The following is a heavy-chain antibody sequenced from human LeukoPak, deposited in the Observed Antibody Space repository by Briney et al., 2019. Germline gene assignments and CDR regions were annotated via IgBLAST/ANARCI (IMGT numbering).Heavy chain of an antibody. J-gene: IGHJ3*02. CDR3: ARGARYYYDSSGYYYLDAFDI. CDR2: ISKSGTNT. D-gene: IGHD3-22*01. CDR1: GFTFSDYY. V-gene: IGHV3-11*06. Sequence: GGSLRLSCAASGFTFSDYYMSWIRQAPGKGLEWVSYISKSGTNTKYADSVKGRFTISRDNAKNTLYLQMNSLRAEDTAVYYCARGARYYYDSSGYYYLDAFDIWGQGTMVTVSS.